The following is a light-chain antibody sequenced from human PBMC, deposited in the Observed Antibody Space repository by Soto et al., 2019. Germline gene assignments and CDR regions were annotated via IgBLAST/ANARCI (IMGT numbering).Light chain of an antibody. CDR2: EGI. V-gene: IGLV2-23*01. J-gene: IGLJ2*01. CDR1: SGDVGNYNL. CDR3: CSYAGSRNVV. Sequence: QSVLTQPASVSGSPGQSITISCTGTSGDVGNYNLVSWYQQHPGKAPKVIIYEGIKRPSGVSDRFSGSKSGNTASLTIAGLQAEDEAHYYCCSYAGSRNVVFGGGTQLTVL.